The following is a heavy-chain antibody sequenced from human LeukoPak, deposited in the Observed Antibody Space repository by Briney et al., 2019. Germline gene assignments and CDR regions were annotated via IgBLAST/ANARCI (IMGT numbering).Heavy chain of an antibody. CDR3: ASNIDYYGSGSYYRY. J-gene: IGHJ4*02. Sequence: SETLSLTCAVYGGSFGGYFWSWIRQPPGKGLEWIGEINHSGSTNYNPSLKSRVTISVDTSKNQFSLKLSSVTAADTAVYYCASNIDYYGSGSYYRYWGQGTLVTVSS. D-gene: IGHD3-10*01. CDR1: GGSFGGYF. V-gene: IGHV4-34*01. CDR2: INHSGST.